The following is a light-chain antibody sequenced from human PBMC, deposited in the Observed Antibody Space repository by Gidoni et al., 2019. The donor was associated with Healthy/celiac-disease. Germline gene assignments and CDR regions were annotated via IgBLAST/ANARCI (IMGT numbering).Light chain of an antibody. CDR2: EAS. J-gene: IGKJ1*01. Sequence: IPMTPSPSSLSASVGDSFTITCRASQSISSYLNWYQQKTGKAPKLLIYEASSLQSGVPARFSGRGSGTDFTLNISSLQPEDFATYYCQQNYSTPQTFGQGTKVEIK. CDR1: QSISSY. CDR3: QQNYSTPQT. V-gene: IGKV1-39*01.